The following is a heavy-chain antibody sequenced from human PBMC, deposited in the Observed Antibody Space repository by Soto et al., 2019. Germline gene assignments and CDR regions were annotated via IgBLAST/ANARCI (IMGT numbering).Heavy chain of an antibody. CDR2: ISGAGSRT. J-gene: IGHJ4*02. Sequence: ESGGGLVQPGRALRLSCVASGFTFSNDGMHWFRQAPGKGLEWVADISGAGSRTYYGDSVKGRFTISRDNGMNTLYLQMNRLRAEDMSVYYCANGCSRGDNCFYFDFWGQGVLVTVS. D-gene: IGHD2-15*01. CDR1: GFTFSNDG. CDR3: ANGCSRGDNCFYFDF. V-gene: IGHV3-30*18.